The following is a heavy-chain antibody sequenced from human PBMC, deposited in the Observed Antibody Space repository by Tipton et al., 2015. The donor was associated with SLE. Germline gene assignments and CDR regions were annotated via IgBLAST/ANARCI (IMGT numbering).Heavy chain of an antibody. V-gene: IGHV3-30*03. CDR1: GFSFSSYG. J-gene: IGHJ6*02. D-gene: IGHD4-23*01. CDR2: ISYDGSNK. Sequence: SLRLSCAASGFSFSSYGMHWVRQAPGKGLEWVAVISYDGSNKYYSDSVKGRFTFSRDNSKNTLYLQMNSLRVEDTAAYFCARVITVGVRNDYHAMDVWGQGTTVRVSS. CDR3: ARVITVGVRNDYHAMDV.